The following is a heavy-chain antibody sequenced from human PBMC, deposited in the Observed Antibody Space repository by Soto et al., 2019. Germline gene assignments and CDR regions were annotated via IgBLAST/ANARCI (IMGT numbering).Heavy chain of an antibody. J-gene: IGHJ4*02. V-gene: IGHV3-23*01. CDR1: GLTFSNFA. D-gene: IGHD1-7*01. CDR2: IGGSSGTT. Sequence: GGSLRLSCEVSGLTFSNFAMSWVRQAPGKGLEWASAIGGSSGTTFYADSVKGRFTISKDYAKNMLYLQMNSLRAEDTAVYYCAKFKGFNWNYVFDYWGQGVPVTVS. CDR3: AKFKGFNWNYVFDY.